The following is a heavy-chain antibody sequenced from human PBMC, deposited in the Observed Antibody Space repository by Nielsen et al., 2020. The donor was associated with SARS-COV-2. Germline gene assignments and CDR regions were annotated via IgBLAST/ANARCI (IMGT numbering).Heavy chain of an antibody. V-gene: IGHV3-7*01. CDR2: IKQDGSEK. D-gene: IGHD3-10*01. Sequence: GESLKISCSASGFTFSSYWMSWVRQAPGKGLEWVANIKQDGSEKYYVDSVKGRFTISRDNAKNSLYLQMNSLRAEDTAVYYCARDFYGSGSYYKLYYYYYGMAVWGQGTTVTVSS. J-gene: IGHJ6*02. CDR1: GFTFSSYW. CDR3: ARDFYGSGSYYKLYYYYYGMAV.